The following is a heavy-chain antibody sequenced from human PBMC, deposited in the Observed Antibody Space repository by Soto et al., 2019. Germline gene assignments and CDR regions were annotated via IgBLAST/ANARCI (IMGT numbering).Heavy chain of an antibody. CDR1: GGTFSSYA. CDR3: ATQYCSSTSCYYVDYYYYYGMDV. Sequence: SVKVSCKASGGTFSSYAIGWVRQAPGQGLEWMGGIIPIFGTANYAQKFQGRVTITADKSTSTAYMELSSLRSEDTAVYYCATQYCSSTSCYYVDYYYYYGMDVWGQGTTVTSP. D-gene: IGHD2-2*01. V-gene: IGHV1-69*06. CDR2: IIPIFGTA. J-gene: IGHJ6*02.